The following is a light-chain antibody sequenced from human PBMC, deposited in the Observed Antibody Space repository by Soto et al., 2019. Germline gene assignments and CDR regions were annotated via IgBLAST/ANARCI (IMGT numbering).Light chain of an antibody. Sequence: QSVLTQPPSVSEAPRQRVTISCSGSSSNIGNNAVNWYQQLPGKDPKLLIYYDDLLPSGVSDRFSVSKSGTTASLAISGLQAEDEADYYCAAWDDSLNGVVFGGGTKVTVL. J-gene: IGLJ2*01. CDR3: AAWDDSLNGVV. CDR1: SSNIGNNA. V-gene: IGLV1-36*01. CDR2: YDD.